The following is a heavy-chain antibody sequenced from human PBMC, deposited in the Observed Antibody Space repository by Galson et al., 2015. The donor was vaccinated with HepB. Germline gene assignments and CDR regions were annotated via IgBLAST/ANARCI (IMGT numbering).Heavy chain of an antibody. CDR3: ARDSSSWYGVVYYFDY. CDR2: IKQDGSEK. D-gene: IGHD6-13*01. CDR1: GFTFSSYW. V-gene: IGHV3-7*03. Sequence: SLRLSCAASGFTFSSYWMSWVRQAPGKGLEWVANIKQDGSEKYYVDSVKGRFTISRDNAKNSLYLQMNSLRAEDTAVYYRARDSSSWYGVVYYFDYWGQGTLVTVSS. J-gene: IGHJ4*02.